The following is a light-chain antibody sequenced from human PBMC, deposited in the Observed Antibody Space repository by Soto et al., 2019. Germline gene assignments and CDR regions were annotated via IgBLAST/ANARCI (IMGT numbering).Light chain of an antibody. CDR1: QSISSW. CDR2: DAS. Sequence: DIQMTQSPSTLSASVGDRVTITCRASQSISSWLAWYQQKPGKAPKLLIYDASSLESGVPSRFSGSGSGTEFTLTISSLQPDDFATYYCQQYNSMGTFGQGTKVDTK. CDR3: QQYNSMGT. V-gene: IGKV1-5*01. J-gene: IGKJ1*01.